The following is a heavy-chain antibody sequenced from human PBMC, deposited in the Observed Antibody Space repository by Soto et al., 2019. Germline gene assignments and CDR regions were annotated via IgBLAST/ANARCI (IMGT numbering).Heavy chain of an antibody. D-gene: IGHD1-26*01. CDR2: ISDDGDKR. CDR1: GFTFSNYG. Sequence: GSLRLSCVGSGFTFSNYGMHWVRQPPGKGLEWVALISDDGDKRYYADSVRGRLIISRDNSKDTLYLQMNSLGPDDTAVYFCAKARARIVGATSFDYCGQGPPVTVYS. J-gene: IGHJ4*02. CDR3: AKARARIVGATSFDY. V-gene: IGHV3-30*18.